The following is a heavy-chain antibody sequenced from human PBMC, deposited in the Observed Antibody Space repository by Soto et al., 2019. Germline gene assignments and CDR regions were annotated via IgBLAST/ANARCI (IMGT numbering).Heavy chain of an antibody. CDR1: GFTFSSYW. D-gene: IGHD5-18*01. J-gene: IGHJ6*02. Sequence: PGGSLRLSCAASGFTFSSYWMSWVRQAPGKGLEWVANIKQDGSEKYYVDFVKGRFTISRDNAKNSLYLQMNSLRAEDTAVYYCARLERIQLWLPDYYYGMDVWGQGTTVTVSS. CDR2: IKQDGSEK. CDR3: ARLERIQLWLPDYYYGMDV. V-gene: IGHV3-7*05.